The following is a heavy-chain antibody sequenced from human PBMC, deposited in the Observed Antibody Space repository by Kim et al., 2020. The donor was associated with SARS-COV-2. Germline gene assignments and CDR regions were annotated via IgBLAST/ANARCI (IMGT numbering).Heavy chain of an antibody. CDR1: GGSISSSSYY. CDR2: IYYSGST. D-gene: IGHD6-13*01. V-gene: IGHV4-39*07. CDR3: ARIRVPYSSSWYSAFD. J-gene: IGHJ3*02. Sequence: SETLSLTCTVSGGSISSSSYYWGWIRQPPGKGLEWIGSIYYSGSTYYNPSLKSRVTISVDTSKNQFSLKLSSVTAADTAVYYCARIRVPYSSSWYSAFD.